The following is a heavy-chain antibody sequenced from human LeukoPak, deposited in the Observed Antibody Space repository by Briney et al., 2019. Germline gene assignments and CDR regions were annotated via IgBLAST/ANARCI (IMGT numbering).Heavy chain of an antibody. CDR1: GGTFSSYA. D-gene: IGHD2-2*01. Sequence: GSSVKVSCKASGGTFSSYAISWVRQAPGQGLEWMGGIIPIFGTANYAQKFQGRVTITADESTSPAHMELSSLRSEDTAVYYCARDTGGLVPAAMFDPWGQGTLVTVSS. CDR3: ARDTGGLVPAAMFDP. CDR2: IIPIFGTA. V-gene: IGHV1-69*13. J-gene: IGHJ5*02.